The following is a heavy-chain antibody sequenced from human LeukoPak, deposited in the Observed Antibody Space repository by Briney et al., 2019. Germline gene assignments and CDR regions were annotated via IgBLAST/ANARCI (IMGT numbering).Heavy chain of an antibody. CDR2: MNPNSGNT. CDR1: GYTFTSYD. CDR3: ARGRASYGDYPIDY. Sequence: ASVKVSCKASGYTFTSYDINWVRQATGQGLEWMGWMNPNSGNTGYAQKFQGRVTMTRNTSISTAYMELSSLRSEDTAVYYCARGRASYGDYPIDYWGQGTLVTVFS. D-gene: IGHD4-17*01. J-gene: IGHJ4*02. V-gene: IGHV1-8*01.